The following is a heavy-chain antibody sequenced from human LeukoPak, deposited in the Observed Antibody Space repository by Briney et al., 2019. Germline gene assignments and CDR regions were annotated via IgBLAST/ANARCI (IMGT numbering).Heavy chain of an antibody. Sequence: ASVKVSCKASGYTFTSYDINWVRQATGQGLEWMGWMNPNSGNTGYAQKFQGRVTMTRNTSISTAYMELSSLRSEDTAVYYCATDVAAAGQGDMDVWGKGTTVTISS. J-gene: IGHJ6*03. D-gene: IGHD6-13*01. V-gene: IGHV1-8*01. CDR3: ATDVAAAGQGDMDV. CDR1: GYTFTSYD. CDR2: MNPNSGNT.